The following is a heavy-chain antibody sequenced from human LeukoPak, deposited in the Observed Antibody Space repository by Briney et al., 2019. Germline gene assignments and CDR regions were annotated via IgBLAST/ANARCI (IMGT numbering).Heavy chain of an antibody. CDR2: ISYDGSNK. J-gene: IGHJ4*02. CDR3: ARESYFSSYDY. V-gene: IGHV3-30-3*01. D-gene: IGHD6-6*01. Sequence: PGRSLRLSCAASGFTFSSYAMHWVRQAPGKGLEWVAVISYDGSNKYYADSVKGRFTISRDNSKNTLYLQMNSLRAEDTAVYYCARESYFSSYDYWGQGTLVTVSS. CDR1: GFTFSSYA.